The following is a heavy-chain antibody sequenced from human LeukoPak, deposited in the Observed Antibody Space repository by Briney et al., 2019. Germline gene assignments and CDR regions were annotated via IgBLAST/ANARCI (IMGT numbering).Heavy chain of an antibody. CDR2: IWYDGSNK. CDR3: ARGGIAARTFDY. D-gene: IGHD6-6*01. CDR1: GFTFSSYG. Sequence: GRSLRLSCAASGFTFSSYGMHWVRQAPGKGLEWVAVIWYDGSNKYYADSVKGRFTISRDNSKNTLYLQMNSLRAEDTAVYYCARGGIAARTFDYWGQGTRVTVSS. V-gene: IGHV3-33*01. J-gene: IGHJ4*02.